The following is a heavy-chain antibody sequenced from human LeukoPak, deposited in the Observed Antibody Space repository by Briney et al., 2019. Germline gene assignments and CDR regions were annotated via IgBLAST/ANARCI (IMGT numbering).Heavy chain of an antibody. Sequence: GGSLRLSCAASGFTFSSFGMHWVRQAPGKGLEWVAFIPYDGSNEYYADSVKGRFTISRDNSKNTLSPQMNSLRPEDTAVYYCARTTTFDYWGQGTLVTVSS. D-gene: IGHD1-7*01. CDR2: IPYDGSNE. J-gene: IGHJ4*02. CDR3: ARTTTFDY. CDR1: GFTFSSFG. V-gene: IGHV3-30*02.